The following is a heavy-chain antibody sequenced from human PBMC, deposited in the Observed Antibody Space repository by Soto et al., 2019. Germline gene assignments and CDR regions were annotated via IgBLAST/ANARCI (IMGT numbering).Heavy chain of an antibody. V-gene: IGHV1-69*01. J-gene: IGHJ5*02. Sequence: QVQLVQSGAEVKKPGSSVKVSCKASGGTFSSYAISWVRQAPGQGLEWMGGIIPIFGTANYAKKFQGRVTITADDSTSTAYMELSSLRSEDTAVYYCASSIVVVPAAIYWFDPWGEGTLVTVSS. D-gene: IGHD2-2*01. CDR1: GGTFSSYA. CDR3: ASSIVVVPAAIYWFDP. CDR2: IIPIFGTA.